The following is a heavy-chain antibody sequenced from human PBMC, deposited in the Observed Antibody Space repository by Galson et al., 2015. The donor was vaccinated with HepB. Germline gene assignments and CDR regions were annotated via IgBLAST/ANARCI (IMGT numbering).Heavy chain of an antibody. Sequence: SLRLSCAASGFTFSSYAMSWVRQAPGKGLEWVSAISGSGGSTYYADSVKGRFTISRDNSKNTLYLQMNSLRAEDTAVYYCAKNRGDCSSTSCYAGRFDPWGQGTLVPASS. CDR3: AKNRGDCSSTSCYAGRFDP. J-gene: IGHJ5*02. V-gene: IGHV3-23*01. CDR2: ISGSGGST. D-gene: IGHD2-2*01. CDR1: GFTFSSYA.